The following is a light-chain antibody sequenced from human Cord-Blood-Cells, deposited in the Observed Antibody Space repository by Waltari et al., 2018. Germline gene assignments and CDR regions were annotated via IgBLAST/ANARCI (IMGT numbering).Light chain of an antibody. Sequence: SYELTQPPSVSVSPGQTASITCPGDKLGDKYACWYQQKPGQSPVLVIYQDSKLPSGMPERFSGSNSENTATLTISGTQAMDEADYYCQAWDSSTVVFGGGTKLTVL. CDR2: QDS. J-gene: IGLJ2*01. V-gene: IGLV3-1*01. CDR3: QAWDSSTVV. CDR1: KLGDKY.